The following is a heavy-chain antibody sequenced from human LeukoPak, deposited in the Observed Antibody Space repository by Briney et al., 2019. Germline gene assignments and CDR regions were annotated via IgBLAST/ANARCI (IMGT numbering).Heavy chain of an antibody. V-gene: IGHV1-46*01. J-gene: IGHJ4*02. CDR1: GYTFTSYY. CDR3: ARSSNVAYYFDY. CDR2: INPSGGST. D-gene: IGHD5-12*01. Sequence: ASVKVSCKASGYTFTSYYMHWVRQAPGQGLEWMGIINPSGGSTSYAQKLQGRVTMTRDTSTGTVYMELSSLRSEDTAVYYCARSSNVAYYFDYWGQGTLVTVSS.